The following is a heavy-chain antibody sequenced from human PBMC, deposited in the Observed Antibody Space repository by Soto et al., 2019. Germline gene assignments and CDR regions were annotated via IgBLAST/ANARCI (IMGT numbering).Heavy chain of an antibody. J-gene: IGHJ4*02. V-gene: IGHV3-30-3*01. D-gene: IGHD2-21*01. Sequence: GGSLRLSCAASGFAVSSYSMHWVRQAPGKGLEWVAAMSFDGNSKYFADSVKARFKISRDTSKNTWSLEMESLGVEDSALYHCTRGRSMIANDDFEYWGQGTQVTVPS. CDR1: GFAVSSYS. CDR3: TRGRSMIANDDFEY. CDR2: MSFDGNSK.